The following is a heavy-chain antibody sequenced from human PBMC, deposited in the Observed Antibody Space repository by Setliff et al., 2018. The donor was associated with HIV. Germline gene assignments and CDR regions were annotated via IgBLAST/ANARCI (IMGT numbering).Heavy chain of an antibody. CDR2: INHSGRA. Sequence: SETLSLTCAVYGESFSGYYWSWIRQPAGKGLEWLGEINHSGRAKYNPSLKSRASISADTSKNQFSLRLTSVTAADTAFYYCARAFLLVPAARDYYYYMDVWGKGTTVTVSS. CDR1: GESFSGYY. CDR3: ARAFLLVPAARDYYYYMDV. V-gene: IGHV4-34*01. D-gene: IGHD2-2*01. J-gene: IGHJ6*03.